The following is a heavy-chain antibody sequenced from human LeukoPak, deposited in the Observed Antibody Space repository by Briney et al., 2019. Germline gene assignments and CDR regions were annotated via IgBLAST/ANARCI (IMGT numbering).Heavy chain of an antibody. J-gene: IGHJ6*02. V-gene: IGHV6-1*01. CDR3: ARCTMVRGVIRYYYYYGMDV. D-gene: IGHD3-10*01. CDR1: GDSVSSNSAA. CDR2: TYYRSKWYN. Sequence: SQTLSLTCAISGDSVSSNSAAWNWIRQSPSRGLEWLGRTYYRSKWYNDYAVSVKSRITINPDTSKNQFSLQLNSVTPEDTAVYYCARCTMVRGVIRYYYYYGMDVWGQGTLVTVSS.